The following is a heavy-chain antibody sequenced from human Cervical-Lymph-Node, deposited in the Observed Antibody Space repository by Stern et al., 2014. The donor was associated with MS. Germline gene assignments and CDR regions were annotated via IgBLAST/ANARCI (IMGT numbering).Heavy chain of an antibody. V-gene: IGHV2-70*01. D-gene: IGHD2-8*01. CDR1: GFSLSTSGMC. CDR3: ARILQDCTNGVCYGYYYGMDV. Sequence: QVTLRESGPALVKPTQTLTLTCTFSGFSLSTSGMCVSWIRQPPGKALEWLPLIDCDYDKYYSTSLKTRLTISKDTSKNQVVLTMTNMDPVDTATYYCARILQDCTNGVCYGYYYGMDVWGQGTTVTVSS. CDR2: IDCDYDK. J-gene: IGHJ6*02.